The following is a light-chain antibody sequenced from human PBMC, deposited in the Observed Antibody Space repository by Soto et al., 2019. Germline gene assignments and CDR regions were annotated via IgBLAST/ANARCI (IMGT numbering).Light chain of an antibody. CDR1: QSLLNSFYNKNY. V-gene: IGKV4-1*01. CDR2: WES. CDR3: QHYYSPPLT. J-gene: IGKJ4*01. Sequence: IVMTQSPESLAVSLGERATINCKSSQSLLNSFYNKNYLAWYQQKPGQPPQLLIYWESTRESGVPDRFSGSGSGTDFTLTISSLQAEDVAVYYCQHYYSPPLTFGGGTTVEIK.